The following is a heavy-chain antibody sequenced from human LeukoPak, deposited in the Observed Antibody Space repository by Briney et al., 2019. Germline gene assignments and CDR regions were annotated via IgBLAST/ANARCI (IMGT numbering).Heavy chain of an antibody. Sequence: GASVKVSCKASGYTFATYTLNWVRQAHGQGLEWMGWINTNTGHPTYAQGFTGRFAFSLDASVTTAYLQISSLKADDTAVYYCARAIVPSVGWFDPWGQGTLVTVSS. CDR3: ARAIVPSVGWFDP. CDR2: INTNTGHP. CDR1: GYTFATYT. J-gene: IGHJ5*02. D-gene: IGHD3-22*01. V-gene: IGHV7-4-1*02.